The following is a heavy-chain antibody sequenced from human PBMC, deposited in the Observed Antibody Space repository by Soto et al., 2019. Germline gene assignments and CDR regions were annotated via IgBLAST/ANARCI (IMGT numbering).Heavy chain of an antibody. D-gene: IGHD6-6*01. V-gene: IGHV1-18*01. CDR3: ARVRQLVGYFYYYMDV. Sequence: QVQLLQSGAEVKKPGASVKVSCKASGYTFTNYGITWVRQAPGQGLEWMGWISAYNGDTHYTQRLQGRVTMTTDTSTSTADMKLRGRRSDDTAVYYWARVRQLVGYFYYYMDVWGKGTTVTVSS. CDR1: GYTFTNYG. CDR2: ISAYNGDT. J-gene: IGHJ6*03.